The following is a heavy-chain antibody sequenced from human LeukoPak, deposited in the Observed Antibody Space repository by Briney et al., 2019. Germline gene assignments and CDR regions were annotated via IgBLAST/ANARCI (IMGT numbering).Heavy chain of an antibody. D-gene: IGHD6-19*01. V-gene: IGHV3-23*01. Sequence: GGSLRLSCAASGFTFSSYAMTWVRQAPGKGLEWVSTISGSGGSTYNADSVKGRFTIFRDNSKNTLYLQMNSRRAEDTAVYYCAKASSDSSGWSYYWGQGTLVTVSS. J-gene: IGHJ4*02. CDR1: GFTFSSYA. CDR2: ISGSGGST. CDR3: AKASSDSSGWSYY.